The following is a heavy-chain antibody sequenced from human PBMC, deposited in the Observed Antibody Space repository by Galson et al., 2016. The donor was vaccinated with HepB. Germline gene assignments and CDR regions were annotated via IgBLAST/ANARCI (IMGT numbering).Heavy chain of an antibody. J-gene: IGHJ3*01. CDR3: AREAMRPVIYAAFDL. D-gene: IGHD3-10*01. Sequence: SLRLSCAASGITFSNYWMSWIRQAPGKGLEWVAKIKPDESEKYYVDSVKGRFTISRDNAKNLVYLQMNSLRAEDTAVYYCAREAMRPVIYAAFDLWGQGTMVTVSS. CDR2: IKPDESEK. CDR1: GITFSNYW. V-gene: IGHV3-7*01.